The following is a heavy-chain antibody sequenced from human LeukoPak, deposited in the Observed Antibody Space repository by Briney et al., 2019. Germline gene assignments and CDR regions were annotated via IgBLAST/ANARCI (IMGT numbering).Heavy chain of an antibody. V-gene: IGHV3-64*01. CDR2: ISLTGDST. D-gene: IGHD3-10*01. CDR1: GFTLSNHA. CDR3: ARSYASGIHYMDV. Sequence: GGSLRLSCAASGFTLSNHAMHWVRQGPGKGLEYVSAISLTGDSTYYANSVKGRFTISRDDSKNTLYLQMGSLQTDDMAVYYCARSYASGIHYMDVWGKGSTVTVSS. J-gene: IGHJ6*03.